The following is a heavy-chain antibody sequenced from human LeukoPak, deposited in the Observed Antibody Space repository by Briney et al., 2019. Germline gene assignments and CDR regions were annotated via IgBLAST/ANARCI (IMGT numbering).Heavy chain of an antibody. CDR3: ASRGHVGSGTYSPYDY. CDR2: IYGGGKT. V-gene: IGHV3-53*01. CDR1: ESIVSSNY. J-gene: IGHJ4*02. D-gene: IGHD3-10*01. Sequence: PGGSLRLSCAASESIVSSNYMSWVRQAPGKGLEWVSVIYGGGKTYYADSVKGRFTISRDNSRNTVYLQMTSLRAEDTAVYYCASRGHVGSGTYSPYDYWGQGTLVTVSS.